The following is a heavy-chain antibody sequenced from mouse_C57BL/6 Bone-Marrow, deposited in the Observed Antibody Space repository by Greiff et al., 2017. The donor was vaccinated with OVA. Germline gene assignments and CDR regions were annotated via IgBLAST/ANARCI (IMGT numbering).Heavy chain of an antibody. CDR2: IDPENGDT. Sequence: VQLQQSGAELVRPGASVKLSCTASGFNIKDDYMHWVKQRPEQGLEWIGWIDPENGDTEYASKFQGKATITADTSSNTAYLQLSSLTSEDTAVYYCTTWDYYGSSWFAYWGQGTLVTVSA. V-gene: IGHV14-4*01. J-gene: IGHJ3*01. CDR3: TTWDYYGSSWFAY. CDR1: GFNIKDDY. D-gene: IGHD1-1*01.